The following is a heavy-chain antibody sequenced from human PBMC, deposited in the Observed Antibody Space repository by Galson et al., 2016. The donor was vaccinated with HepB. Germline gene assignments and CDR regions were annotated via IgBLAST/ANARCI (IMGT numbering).Heavy chain of an antibody. J-gene: IGHJ6*02. CDR3: GRTYDVLTGSGDYYYYDIDV. Sequence: SVKVSCKASGYTFNTYGMHWVRQAPGQRLEWMAWINTGKGNTKYSQKFQGRVTITRDTSASTVYMELSSLRSEDTAVYYCGRTYDVLTGSGDYYYYDIDVWGQGTTVIVSS. V-gene: IGHV1-3*04. CDR1: GYTFNTYG. D-gene: IGHD3-9*01. CDR2: INTGKGNT.